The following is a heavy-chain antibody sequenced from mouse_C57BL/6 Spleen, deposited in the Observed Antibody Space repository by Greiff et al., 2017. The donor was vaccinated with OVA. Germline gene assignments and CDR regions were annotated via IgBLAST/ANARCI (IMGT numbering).Heavy chain of an antibody. CDR2: INPGSGGT. J-gene: IGHJ1*03. D-gene: IGHD1-1*01. CDR1: GYAFTNYL. Sequence: QVQLQQSGAELVRPGTSVKVSCKASGYAFTNYLIEWVKQRPGQGLEWIGVINPGSGGTNYNEKFKGKATLTADKSSSTAYMQLSSLTSEDSAVYVCARRGDGSRNWYFDVWGTGTTVTVSS. V-gene: IGHV1-54*01. CDR3: ARRGDGSRNWYFDV.